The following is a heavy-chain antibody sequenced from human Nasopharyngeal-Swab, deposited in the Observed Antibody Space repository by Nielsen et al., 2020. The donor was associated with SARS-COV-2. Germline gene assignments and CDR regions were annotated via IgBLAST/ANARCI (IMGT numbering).Heavy chain of an antibody. CDR3: ARDSSGWHY. Sequence: SETLNLPCTVSGGSIKSYYWRWVRQPPGKGLEWIGNFFYSGTPNYNRSLKSRVTISVDAPRNQFSLRLNSVTSADTAMYYCARDSSGWHYWGQGTLVTVSS. J-gene: IGHJ4*02. D-gene: IGHD6-19*01. CDR1: GGSIKSYY. V-gene: IGHV4-59*01. CDR2: FFYSGTP.